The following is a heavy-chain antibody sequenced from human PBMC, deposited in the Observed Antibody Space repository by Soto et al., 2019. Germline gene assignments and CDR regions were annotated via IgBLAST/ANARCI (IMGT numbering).Heavy chain of an antibody. D-gene: IGHD6-6*01. CDR2: IYSGGST. CDR1: GFTVSSNY. J-gene: IGHJ3*02. Sequence: QLGGPLRLSCAASGFTVSSNYMSWVRQAPGKGLEWVSVIYSGGSTYYADSVKGRFTISRDNSKNTLYLQMNSLRAEDTAVYYCARDPRSSPLDAFDIWGQGTMVTVSS. CDR3: ARDPRSSPLDAFDI. V-gene: IGHV3-53*01.